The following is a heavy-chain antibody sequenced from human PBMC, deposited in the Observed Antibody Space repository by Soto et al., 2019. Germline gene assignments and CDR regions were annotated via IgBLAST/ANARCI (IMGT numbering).Heavy chain of an antibody. J-gene: IGHJ4*02. D-gene: IGHD3-10*01. CDR2: ISGSGGST. CDR1: GFTFSSYA. Sequence: EVQLLESGGGLVQPGGSLRLSCAASGFTFSSYAMSWVRQSPGKGLEWVSAISGSGGSTYYADSVKGRFTISRDNSKNTLYLQMNSLRAEDTAVYYCAKAPTNYGSGSYYYYWGQGPLVTVSS. CDR3: AKAPTNYGSGSYYYY. V-gene: IGHV3-23*01.